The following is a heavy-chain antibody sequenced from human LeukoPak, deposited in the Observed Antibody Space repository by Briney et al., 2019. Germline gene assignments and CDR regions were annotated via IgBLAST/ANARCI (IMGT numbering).Heavy chain of an antibody. CDR3: ARDPSSSWPYYFDY. CDR1: GNYW. V-gene: IGHV3-74*01. J-gene: IGHJ4*02. D-gene: IGHD6-13*01. Sequence: GGSLRLSCAASGNYWMHWVRQAPGKGLVWVSHINSDGSWTSYADSVKGRFTISKDNAKNTVYLQMNSLRAEDTAVYYCARDPSSSWPYYFDYWGQGTLVTVSS. CDR2: INSDGSWT.